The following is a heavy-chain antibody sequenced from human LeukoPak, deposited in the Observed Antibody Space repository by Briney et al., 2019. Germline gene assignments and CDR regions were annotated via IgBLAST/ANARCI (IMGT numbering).Heavy chain of an antibody. CDR3: AVVLVPAAVWHFDS. Sequence: PGGSLRLSCVASGFTFSDHGLHWVRQAPGKGLEWMAVVWPDGNKKLYADSVKGRFTISKDNPTNTVYLQMNSLRVEDTAIYYCAVVLVPAAVWHFDSWGSGTRVTVSS. CDR2: VWPDGNKK. V-gene: IGHV3-33*01. J-gene: IGHJ2*01. D-gene: IGHD2-2*01. CDR1: GFTFSDHG.